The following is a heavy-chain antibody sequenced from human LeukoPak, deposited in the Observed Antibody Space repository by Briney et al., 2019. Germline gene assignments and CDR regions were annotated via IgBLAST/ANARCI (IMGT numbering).Heavy chain of an antibody. CDR2: ISGSGTST. CDR1: GFTFSNYA. D-gene: IGHD3-10*01. V-gene: IGHV3-23*01. J-gene: IGHJ4*02. CDR3: AKAQHYYGSGSYCED. Sequence: GGSLRLSCAASGFTFSNYAMSWVRLAPGKGLEWVSAISGSGTSTYYAYSVKGRFTISRDNSRNTLYLQMNSLRVEDTAVYYCAKAQHYYGSGSYCEDWGQGTLVTVSS.